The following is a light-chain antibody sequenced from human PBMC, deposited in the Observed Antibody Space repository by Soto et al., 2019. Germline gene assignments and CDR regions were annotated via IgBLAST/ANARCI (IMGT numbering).Light chain of an antibody. V-gene: IGKV1-5*03. CDR2: KAS. CDR1: QSIHSW. CDR3: QQYKSYPCT. J-gene: IGKJ3*01. Sequence: IRMTQSPSTLSASVGDRVTITCRASQSIHSWLAWYQQKPGKAPKLLIYKASSLHSGVPSRFSGSGSGTEFTLTISSLQPDYFATYYCQQYKSYPCTFGPGTKVDIK.